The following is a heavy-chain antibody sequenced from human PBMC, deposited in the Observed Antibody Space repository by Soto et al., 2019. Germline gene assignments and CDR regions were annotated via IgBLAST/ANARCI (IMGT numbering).Heavy chain of an antibody. D-gene: IGHD6-19*01. J-gene: IGHJ6*02. CDR2: ISAYNGNT. CDR3: AGFPYSSGWYSNCGMDV. Sequence: ASVKVSCKASGYTFTSYGISWVRQAPGQGLEWMGWISAYNGNTNYAQKLQGRVTMTTDTSTSTAYMELRSLRSDDTAVDYCAGFPYSSGWYSNCGMDVGGQGTRATVPS. V-gene: IGHV1-18*01. CDR1: GYTFTSYG.